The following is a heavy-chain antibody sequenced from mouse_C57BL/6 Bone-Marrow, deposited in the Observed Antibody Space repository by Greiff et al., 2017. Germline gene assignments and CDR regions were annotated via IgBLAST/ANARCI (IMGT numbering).Heavy chain of an antibody. CDR3: ARATFAY. D-gene: IGHD6-1*01. CDR1: GYTFTSYW. CDR2: IDPSDSYT. J-gene: IGHJ3*01. Sequence: QVQLKQPGAELVRPGTSVKLSCKASGYTFTSYWMHWVKQRPGPGLEWIGVIDPSDSYTNYNQKFKGKATLTVDTSSSTAYMQLSSLTSEDSAVYYCARATFAYWGQGTLVTVSA. V-gene: IGHV1-59*01.